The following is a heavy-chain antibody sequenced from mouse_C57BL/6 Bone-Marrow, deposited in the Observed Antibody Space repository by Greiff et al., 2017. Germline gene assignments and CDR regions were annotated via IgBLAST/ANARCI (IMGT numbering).Heavy chain of an antibody. J-gene: IGHJ3*01. Sequence: QVQLQQPGAELVKPGASVKLSCKASGYTFTSYWMHWVKQRPGQGLEWIGMIHPNSGSTNYNEKFKSKATLTVDKSSSPAYMQLSSLTSEDSAVYYCARSYYYGSRGWFADWGQGTLVTVSA. CDR3: ARSYYYGSRGWFAD. V-gene: IGHV1-64*01. CDR1: GYTFTSYW. D-gene: IGHD1-1*01. CDR2: IHPNSGST.